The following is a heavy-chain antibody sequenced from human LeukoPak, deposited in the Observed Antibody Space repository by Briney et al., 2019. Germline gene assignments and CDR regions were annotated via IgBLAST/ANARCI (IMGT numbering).Heavy chain of an antibody. CDR3: AKSDCSSSSCCTFDY. Sequence: PGGSLRLSCAASGFTFSSYAMSWVRRAPGKGPEWVSGISGSSGSTYYADSVKGRFTISRDNSKNTLYLQMNSLRAEDTAIYYCAKSDCSSSSCCTFDYWGQGTLVTVSS. V-gene: IGHV3-23*01. CDR2: ISGSSGST. D-gene: IGHD2-2*01. J-gene: IGHJ4*02. CDR1: GFTFSSYA.